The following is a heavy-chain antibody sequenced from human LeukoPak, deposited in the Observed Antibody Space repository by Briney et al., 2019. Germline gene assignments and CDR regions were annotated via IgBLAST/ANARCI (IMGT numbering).Heavy chain of an antibody. CDR2: ISSSSSYI. Sequence: GGSLRLSCAASGFTFSSYSMNWVRQAPGKGLEWVSSISSSSSYIYYADSVKGRFTISRDNAKNSLYLQMNSLRAEDTAVCYCARGSSGWSPAHAFDIWGQGTMVTVSS. CDR1: GFTFSSYS. D-gene: IGHD6-19*01. V-gene: IGHV3-21*01. J-gene: IGHJ3*02. CDR3: ARGSSGWSPAHAFDI.